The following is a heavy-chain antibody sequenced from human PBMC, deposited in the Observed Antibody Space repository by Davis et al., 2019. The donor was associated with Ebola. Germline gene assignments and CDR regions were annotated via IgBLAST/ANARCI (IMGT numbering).Heavy chain of an antibody. CDR1: GESFTGHL. D-gene: IGHD2-2*02. CDR3: ARQGCSSSSCNNGDDS. Sequence: MPSETLSLTCAVYGESFTGHLWSWIRQPPGKGLEWLGAISQGGVTNYSPSLKSQVIISLDTSKNQFSLTLNPVDAADTAVYYCARQGCSSSSCNNGDDSWSEGTLVTVSS. CDR2: ISQGGVT. J-gene: IGHJ4*02. V-gene: IGHV4-34*01.